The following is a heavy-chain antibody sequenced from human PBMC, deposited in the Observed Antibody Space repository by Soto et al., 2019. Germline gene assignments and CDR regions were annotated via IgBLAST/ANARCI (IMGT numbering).Heavy chain of an antibody. CDR2: ISGSGGST. V-gene: IGHV3-23*01. CDR1: VFTFSSYA. J-gene: IGHJ3*02. D-gene: IGHD3-16*01. CDR3: AKVDSGLGGWGAFDI. Sequence: GGSLRLSCAASVFTFSSYAMSWVRQAPGKGLEWVSAISGSGGSTYYADSVKGRFTISRDNSKNTLYLQMNSLRAEDTAVYYCAKVDSGLGGWGAFDIWGQGTMVTVSS.